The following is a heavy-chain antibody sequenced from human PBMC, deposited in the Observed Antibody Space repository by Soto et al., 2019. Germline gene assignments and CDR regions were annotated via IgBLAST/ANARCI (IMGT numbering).Heavy chain of an antibody. CDR1: GFTFSNAW. J-gene: IGHJ4*02. Sequence: GGSLRLSCAASGFTFSNAWMNWVRQAPGKGLEWVGLIKSKTDGGTIDYPAPVKGRFIISRDDSRNTLYLQMNSLKTEDTAVYYCTTAHPRGPDYWGQGALVTVSS. CDR3: TTAHPRGPDY. V-gene: IGHV3-15*01. CDR2: IKSKTDGGTI. D-gene: IGHD5-12*01.